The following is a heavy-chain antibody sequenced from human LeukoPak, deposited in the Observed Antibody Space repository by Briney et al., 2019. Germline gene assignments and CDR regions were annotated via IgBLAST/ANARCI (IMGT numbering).Heavy chain of an antibody. CDR2: IDPSDSYT. Sequence: GESPKISCKGSGYSFTSYWISWVRQMPGKGLEWMGRIDPSDSYTNYSPSFQGHVTISADKSISTAYLQWSSLKASDNAMYCCGRLPLQPNYYYGMDVWGKGTTVTVSS. V-gene: IGHV5-10-1*01. J-gene: IGHJ6*04. CDR1: GYSFTSYW. CDR3: GRLPLQPNYYYGMDV.